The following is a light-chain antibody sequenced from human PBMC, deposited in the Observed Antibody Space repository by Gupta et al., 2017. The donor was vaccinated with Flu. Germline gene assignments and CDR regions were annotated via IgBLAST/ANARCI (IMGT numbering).Light chain of an antibody. V-gene: IGLV2-8*01. Sequence: SALTQPPSASGSPGQSVTISCTGTSSDIGNYNYVSWYQQHPGKAPSLVVYEVSKRPSGVPDRFSGSKSGNTAALTVSGLQAEDEADYYCCSYAGTDWPCVFGTGTRVTVL. CDR2: EVS. CDR3: CSYAGTDWPCV. J-gene: IGLJ1*01. CDR1: SSDIGNYNY.